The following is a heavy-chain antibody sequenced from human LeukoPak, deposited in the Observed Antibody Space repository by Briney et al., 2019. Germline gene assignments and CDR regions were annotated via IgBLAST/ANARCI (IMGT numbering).Heavy chain of an antibody. V-gene: IGHV4-34*01. J-gene: IGHJ4*02. CDR2: INHTGRI. CDR3: VRGSISGYYPIDY. CDR1: GDSFTNYY. D-gene: IGHD3-22*01. Sequence: SQTLSLTCAVYGDSFTNYYWSWIRQPPGKGLEWIGEINHTGRINYNPTLKRRVTMSMDTSKDQFSLKVNSVTAADTGLYYCVRGSISGYYPIDYWGQGTLVTVSS.